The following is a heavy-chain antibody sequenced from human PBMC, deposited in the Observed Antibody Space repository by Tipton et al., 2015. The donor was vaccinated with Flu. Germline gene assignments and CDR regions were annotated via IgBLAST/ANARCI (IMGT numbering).Heavy chain of an antibody. CDR1: GLIFSSYA. CDR2: ISGTGGRT. J-gene: IGHJ6*02. V-gene: IGHV3-23*01. CDR3: AKSRPFEVMIDGYDGLDV. D-gene: IGHD2-21*01. Sequence: SLRLSCAASGLIFSSYAMNWVRQAPGKGLEWVSSISGTGGRTYSADSVKGRFTISRDNSKNTLYLQMNSLRADDTAVYYCAKSRPFEVMIDGYDGLDVWGQGTTVTVSS.